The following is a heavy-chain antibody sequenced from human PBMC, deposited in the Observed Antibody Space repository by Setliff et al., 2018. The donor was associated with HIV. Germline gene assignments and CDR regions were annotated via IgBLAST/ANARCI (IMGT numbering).Heavy chain of an antibody. J-gene: IGHJ4*02. CDR3: ARHDGGGWYVRVLATSFDY. CDR1: GGSISSSSYY. CDR2: IYYSGRT. Sequence: PSETLSLTCTVSGGSISSSSYYWGWIRQPPGKRLEWIGSIYYSGRTYYNPSLKSRVTISVDTSKNQFSLKLSSVTAADTAVYYCARHDGGGWYVRVLATSFDYWGQGTLVTVSS. D-gene: IGHD6-19*01. V-gene: IGHV4-39*01.